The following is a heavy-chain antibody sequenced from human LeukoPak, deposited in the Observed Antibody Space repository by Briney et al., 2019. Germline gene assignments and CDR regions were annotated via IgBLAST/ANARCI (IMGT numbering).Heavy chain of an antibody. D-gene: IGHD5-12*01. V-gene: IGHV4-39*07. CDR1: GGSISSSSYY. CDR3: ARSVKYSGYDDVIDY. J-gene: IGHJ4*02. CDR2: IYYSGST. Sequence: PSETLSLTCTVSGGSISSSSYYWGWIRQPPGKGLEWIGSIYYSGSTYYNPSLKSRVTISVDTSKNQFSLKLSSVTAADTAVYYCARSVKYSGYDDVIDYWGQGTLVTVSS.